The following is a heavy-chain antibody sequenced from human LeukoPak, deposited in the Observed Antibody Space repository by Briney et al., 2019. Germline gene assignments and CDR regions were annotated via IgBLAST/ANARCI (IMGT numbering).Heavy chain of an antibody. CDR3: ARELGYCSGGNCHSLYYFDY. J-gene: IGHJ4*02. D-gene: IGHD2-15*01. V-gene: IGHV4-59*01. CDR2: IYYSEST. CDR1: GGSISNYY. Sequence: SETLSLTCTVSGGSISNYYWSWIRQPPGKGLEWIGYIYYSESTNYNPSLKSRVTISVDTSKNQFSLKLSSVTAADTAVYYCARELGYCSGGNCHSLYYFDYWGQGTLVTVSS.